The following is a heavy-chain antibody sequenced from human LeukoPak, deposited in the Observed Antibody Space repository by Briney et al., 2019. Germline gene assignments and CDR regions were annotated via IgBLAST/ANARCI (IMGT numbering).Heavy chain of an antibody. D-gene: IGHD2-15*01. CDR3: AREGGGWYFDY. J-gene: IGHJ4*02. CDR2: ISSSSSYI. Sequence: PGGSLRLSCAASGFTFGSYSMNWVRQAPGKGLEWVSSISSSSSYIYYADSVKGRFTISRDNAKNSLYLQMNSLRAEDTAVYYCAREGGGWYFDYWGQGTLVTVSS. V-gene: IGHV3-21*01. CDR1: GFTFGSYS.